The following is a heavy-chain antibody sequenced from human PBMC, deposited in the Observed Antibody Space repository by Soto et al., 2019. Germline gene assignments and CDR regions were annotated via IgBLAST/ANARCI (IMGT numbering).Heavy chain of an antibody. D-gene: IGHD3-10*01. CDR1: GFTFSSYG. V-gene: IGHV3-30*18. Sequence: ESGGGVVQPGKSLRLSCAASGFTFSSYGMHWVRQAPGKGLEWVAVISNDGNNKYHADSVKGRFTISRDNSRNTLYLQMNSLRAEDTAVYYCAKDSGRGSADYYFDYWGQGTLVTVSS. CDR2: ISNDGNNK. CDR3: AKDSGRGSADYYFDY. J-gene: IGHJ4*02.